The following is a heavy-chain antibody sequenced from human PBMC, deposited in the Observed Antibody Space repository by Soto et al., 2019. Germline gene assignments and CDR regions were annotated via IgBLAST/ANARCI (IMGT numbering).Heavy chain of an antibody. CDR3: ARVIGTATSSAYYYGSGSYTPRFDY. Sequence: PGGSVRLSCAASGFTFSSYGMRWVRQAPGKGLERVAVMWYDGSNKYYADSVKGRFTISRDNSKNTLYLQMNSLRAEDTAVYYCARVIGTATSSAYYYGSGSYTPRFDYWGQGTLVTVSS. V-gene: IGHV3-33*01. J-gene: IGHJ4*02. CDR1: GFTFSSYG. D-gene: IGHD3-10*01. CDR2: MWYDGSNK.